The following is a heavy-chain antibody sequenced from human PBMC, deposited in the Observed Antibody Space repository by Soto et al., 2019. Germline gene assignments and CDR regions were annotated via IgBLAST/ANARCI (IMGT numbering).Heavy chain of an antibody. D-gene: IGHD6-6*01. J-gene: IGHJ5*02. CDR2: TYYRSIWQT. CDR3: ARLVGNSWLDH. Sequence: QVQLQQSGPGLVKPSQTLSLTCAISGDSVSSNSAVWNWIRQSPSRCLEWLGRTYYRSIWQTEYAVSVKSRTTIDPDASKNQFSLQMNSVTPEDTAMYYCARLVGNSWLDHWGQGTLVTVSS. CDR1: GDSVSSNSAV. V-gene: IGHV6-1*01.